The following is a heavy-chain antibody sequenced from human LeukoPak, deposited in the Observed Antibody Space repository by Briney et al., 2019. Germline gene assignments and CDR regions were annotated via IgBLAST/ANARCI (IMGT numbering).Heavy chain of an antibody. V-gene: IGHV3-7*01. CDR2: INEDGSEK. Sequence: GALRLSCVALEFSFETYWMSWVRQAPGKGPESVANINEDGSEKHYVGSVRGRFTISRDNADNSLHLQMNSLRPEDMAVYYCARGETMDVWGKGTTVTVSS. CDR1: EFSFETYW. J-gene: IGHJ6*03. D-gene: IGHD5-24*01. CDR3: ARGETMDV.